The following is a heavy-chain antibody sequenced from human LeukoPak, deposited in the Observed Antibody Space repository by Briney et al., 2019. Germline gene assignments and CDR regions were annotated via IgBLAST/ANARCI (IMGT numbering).Heavy chain of an antibody. CDR3: ARQGVGYSYGHYFDY. CDR1: GYSFTSYW. V-gene: IGHV5-51*01. Sequence: GESLKISCKGSGYSFTSYWIGWVRQMPGTGLEWMGIIHPGDSHTRYSPSFQGQVTISADKSISTAYLQWSSLKASDTAMYYCARQGVGYSYGHYFDYWGQGILVTVSS. CDR2: IHPGDSHT. J-gene: IGHJ4*02. D-gene: IGHD5-18*01.